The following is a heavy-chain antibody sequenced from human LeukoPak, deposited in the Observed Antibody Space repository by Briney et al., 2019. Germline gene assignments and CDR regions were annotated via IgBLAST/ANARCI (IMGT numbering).Heavy chain of an antibody. J-gene: IGHJ4*02. Sequence: SETLSLTCTVSGGSVSSGSYYWSWIRQPAGKGLGWIGYIYYSGSTNYNPSLKSRVTISVDTSKNQFSLKLSSVTAADTAVYYCARGGTVTYDCWGQGTLVTVSS. V-gene: IGHV4-61*01. CDR1: GGSVSSGSYY. D-gene: IGHD4-17*01. CDR3: ARGGTVTYDC. CDR2: IYYSGST.